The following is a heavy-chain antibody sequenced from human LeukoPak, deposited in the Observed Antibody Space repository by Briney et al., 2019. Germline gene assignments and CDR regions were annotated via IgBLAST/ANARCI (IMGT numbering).Heavy chain of an antibody. V-gene: IGHV3-74*01. D-gene: IGHD4-17*01. CDR3: ARDIYGSFDY. J-gene: IGHJ4*02. CDR1: GFTFSSYW. CDR2: INGDGSST. Sequence: PGGPLRLSCSASGFTFSSYWMHWVRQGPGKGLVWVSRINGDGSSTDYADSVKGRFTVSRDNAKNTLYLQMNSLRADDTAVYYCARDIYGSFDYWDQGSLVTVSS.